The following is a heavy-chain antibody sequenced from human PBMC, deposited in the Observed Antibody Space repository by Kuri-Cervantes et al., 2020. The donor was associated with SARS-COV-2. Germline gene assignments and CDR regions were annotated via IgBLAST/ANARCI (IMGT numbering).Heavy chain of an antibody. CDR1: GYTLTELS. Sequence: ASVKVSCKVSGYTLTELSMHWVRQAPGKGLEWMGGFDPEDGETIYAQKFPGRVTMTEDTSTDTAYMELSSLRSEDTAAYYCATAIAAAGSMIDYWGQGTLVTVSS. CDR2: FDPEDGET. V-gene: IGHV1-24*01. CDR3: ATAIAAAGSMIDY. D-gene: IGHD6-13*01. J-gene: IGHJ4*02.